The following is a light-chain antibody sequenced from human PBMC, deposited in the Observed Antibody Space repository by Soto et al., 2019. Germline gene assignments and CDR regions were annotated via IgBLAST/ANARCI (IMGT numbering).Light chain of an antibody. CDR2: RAS. Sequence: ILMTQSPATVSVSPGESATLSCRASQNIYYNVAWYQHSPGQAPRLLIYRASTRAPGVPARFSGSGSGTEFTLTICSLQPEDFTVYSCLQYHHLWAFGQGTKVEI. V-gene: IGKV3-15*01. CDR1: QNIYYN. CDR3: LQYHHLWA. J-gene: IGKJ1*01.